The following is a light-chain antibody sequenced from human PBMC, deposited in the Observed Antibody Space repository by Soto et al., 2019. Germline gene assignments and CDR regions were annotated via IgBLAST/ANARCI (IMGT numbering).Light chain of an antibody. CDR2: DAS. V-gene: IGKV1-13*02. CDR1: QGISTA. J-gene: IGKJ5*01. CDR3: QQFNSYPLT. Sequence: AIQLTQSPSSLSASVGDRVTITCRASQGISTALAWYQQKPGKAPKVLIYDASSLDSGVPSRFSGSGSGTDFTFTISSLQPEDIATYYCQQFNSYPLTFGQGTRLEIK.